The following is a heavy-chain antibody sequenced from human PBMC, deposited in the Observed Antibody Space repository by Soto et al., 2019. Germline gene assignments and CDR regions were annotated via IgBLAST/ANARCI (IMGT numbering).Heavy chain of an antibody. CDR3: ARVVHYYGSGSYYGPYFDY. Sequence: PGGSLRLSCAASGCTFSDYYMSWIRQAPGKGLEWVSYISSSSSYTNCADSVKGRFTISRDNAKNSLYLQMNSLRAEDTAVYYCARVVHYYGSGSYYGPYFDYWGQGTLVTVSS. CDR2: ISSSSSYT. J-gene: IGHJ4*02. D-gene: IGHD3-10*01. CDR1: GCTFSDYY. V-gene: IGHV3-11*05.